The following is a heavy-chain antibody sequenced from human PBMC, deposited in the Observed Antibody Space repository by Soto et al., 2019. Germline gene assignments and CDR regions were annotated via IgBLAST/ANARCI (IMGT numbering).Heavy chain of an antibody. CDR2: IWFNGTNK. CDR3: ARAGSAASGNPFEY. Sequence: QEQLVESGGGVVQPGRSLRLSCGASGFSFSTYGMHWVRQAPGKGLEWVAVIWFNGTNKYYTNSVKGRFTISRDNSRNTPYLQMSSLPVEDTAVYYCARAGSAASGNPFEYWGQGTLVTVTS. V-gene: IGHV3-33*01. D-gene: IGHD6-13*01. CDR1: GFSFSTYG. J-gene: IGHJ4*02.